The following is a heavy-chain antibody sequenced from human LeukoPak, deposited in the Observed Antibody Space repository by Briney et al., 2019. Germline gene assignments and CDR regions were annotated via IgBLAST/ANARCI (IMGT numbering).Heavy chain of an antibody. V-gene: IGHV4-59*01. D-gene: IGHD3-22*01. Sequence: PSETLSLTCTVSGGSISSYCWSWIRQPPGKGLEWIGYIYYSGSTNYNPSLKSRVTISVDTSKNQFSLKLSSVTAADTAVYYCARDPGGHYDSSGYYSHVGYFDYWGQGTLVTVSS. J-gene: IGHJ4*02. CDR3: ARDPGGHYDSSGYYSHVGYFDY. CDR2: IYYSGST. CDR1: GGSISSYC.